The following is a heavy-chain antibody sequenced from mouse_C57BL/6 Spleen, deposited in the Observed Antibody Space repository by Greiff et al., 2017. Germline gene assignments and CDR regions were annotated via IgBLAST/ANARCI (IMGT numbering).Heavy chain of an antibody. CDR3: ARDGRGDWYFDV. V-gene: IGHV2-2*01. D-gene: IGHD1-1*01. J-gene: IGHJ1*03. CDR1: GFSLTSYG. Sequence: VKLVESGPGLVQPSQSLSITCTVSGFSLTSYGVHWVRQSPGKGLEWLGVIWSGGSTDYNAAFISSLSISKDNSKSQVFFKMNSLQAADTAIYYCARDGRGDWYFDVWGTGTTVTVSS. CDR2: IWSGGST.